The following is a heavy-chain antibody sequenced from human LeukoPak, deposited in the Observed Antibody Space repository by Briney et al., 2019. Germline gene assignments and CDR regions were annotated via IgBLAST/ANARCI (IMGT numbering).Heavy chain of an antibody. Sequence: HPGGSLRLSCAASGFTFSSYTMNWVRQPPGKGLEWVSNIGTSSTTIYYADSVKGRFTISRDNAKNSLYLQMNSLRADDTAVYYCARFAAGGSYYYYMDVWGKGTMVTVSS. D-gene: IGHD6-25*01. CDR2: IGTSSTTI. J-gene: IGHJ6*03. CDR1: GFTFSSYT. V-gene: IGHV3-48*01. CDR3: ARFAAGGSYYYYMDV.